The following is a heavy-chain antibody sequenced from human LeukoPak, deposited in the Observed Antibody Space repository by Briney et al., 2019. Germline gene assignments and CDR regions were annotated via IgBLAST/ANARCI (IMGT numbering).Heavy chain of an antibody. CDR2: INPNSGGT. D-gene: IGHD5-12*01. J-gene: IGHJ3*02. CDR1: GYTFTGYY. CDR3: ARIAEVDIVATGDAFDI. V-gene: IGHV1-2*02. Sequence: ASVKVSCKASGYTFTGYYMHWVRQAPGQGLEWMGWINPNSGGTNYAQKFQGRVTMTRDTSISTAYMELSRLRSDDTAVYYCARIAEVDIVATGDAFDIWGQGTMVTVSS.